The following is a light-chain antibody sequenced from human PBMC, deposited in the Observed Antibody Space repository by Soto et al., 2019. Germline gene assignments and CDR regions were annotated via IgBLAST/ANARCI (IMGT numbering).Light chain of an antibody. V-gene: IGKV2-28*01. J-gene: IGKJ1*01. CDR2: LNS. Sequence: DIVMTQSPLSLPVTPGEPASTSCRSTKSLLHSNGYNYLDWYLQKPGQSPQLLIYLNSNRASGVPDRFSGSGSGTDFTLKISRVEAEDVGVYYCMQALQAPPPFGQGTKVEIK. CDR1: KSLLHSNGYNY. CDR3: MQALQAPPP.